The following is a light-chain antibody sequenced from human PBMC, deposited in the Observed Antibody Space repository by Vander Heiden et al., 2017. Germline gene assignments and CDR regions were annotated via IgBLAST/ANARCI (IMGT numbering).Light chain of an antibody. J-gene: IGLJ2*01. CDR2: DVS. CDR3: SSYTSSSTLVV. Sequence: QSALTPPASVSGSPGQSPTISCTGTSSDVGGYNYVSWYQQHPGKAPKLMSYDVSNRPSGVSNRFSGSKSGNTASLTISGLQAEDEADYYCSSYTSSSTLVVFGGGTKLTGL. CDR1: SSDVGGYNY. V-gene: IGLV2-14*01.